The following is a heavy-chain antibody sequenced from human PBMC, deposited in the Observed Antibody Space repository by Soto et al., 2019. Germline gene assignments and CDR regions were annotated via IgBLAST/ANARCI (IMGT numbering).Heavy chain of an antibody. CDR2: IYYSGST. J-gene: IGHJ4*02. V-gene: IGHV4-30-4*01. Sequence: SEPLSLNCAVYGESFSDYYRTWIRQPPGKGLEWIGYIYYSGSTYYSPSLKSRLTISIDTSKNQFSLKLSSVTAADTAVYYCARTSRYSYGPLDSWGQGTLVTVSS. CDR3: ARTSRYSYGPLDS. D-gene: IGHD5-18*01. CDR1: GESFSDYY.